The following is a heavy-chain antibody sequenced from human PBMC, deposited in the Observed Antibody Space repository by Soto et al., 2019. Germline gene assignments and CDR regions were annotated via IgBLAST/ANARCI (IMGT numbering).Heavy chain of an antibody. D-gene: IGHD1-26*01. CDR1: GGSVSSYQ. J-gene: IGHJ4*02. Sequence: TLSLTCTISGGSVSSYQWSWIRQPPGKGLEWIGLTSYSGNTVYNPSLKSRVAFSVDTSKNHFSLTLTSVTAADTAVYYCARDGVGPFDYWGQGTLVTVSS. CDR2: TSYSGNT. V-gene: IGHV4-59*02. CDR3: ARDGVGPFDY.